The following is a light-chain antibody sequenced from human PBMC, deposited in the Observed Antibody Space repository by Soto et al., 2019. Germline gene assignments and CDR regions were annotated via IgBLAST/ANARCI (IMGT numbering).Light chain of an antibody. CDR3: QQSYSTPWT. V-gene: IGKV1-39*01. J-gene: IGKJ1*01. CDR2: AAS. Sequence: DIQMTQSPSSLSASVGDRVTITCRASQSISSYLNWYQQKPGKAPKLLIYAASNLQSVVPSRFSGSGSGTDFTLTISSLQPEYFATYYCQQSYSTPWTFGQGTKVEIK. CDR1: QSISSY.